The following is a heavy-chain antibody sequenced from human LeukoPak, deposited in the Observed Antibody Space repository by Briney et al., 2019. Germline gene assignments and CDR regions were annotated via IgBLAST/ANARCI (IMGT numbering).Heavy chain of an antibody. CDR2: INPNSGGT. J-gene: IGHJ3*02. V-gene: IGHV1-2*02. CDR3: ARPQVVVITTGAFDI. D-gene: IGHD3-22*01. CDR1: GYTFTGYY. Sequence: ASVKVSCKASGYTFTGYYMHWVRQAPGQGLEWMGWINPNSGGTNYAQKFQGRVTMTWDTSISTAYMELSRLRSDDTAVYYCARPQVVVITTGAFDIWGQGTMVTVSS.